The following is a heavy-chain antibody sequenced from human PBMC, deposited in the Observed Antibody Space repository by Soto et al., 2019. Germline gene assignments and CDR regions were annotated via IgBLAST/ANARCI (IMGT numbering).Heavy chain of an antibody. CDR2: IIPIFGTA. J-gene: IGHJ1*01. D-gene: IGHD2-15*01. V-gene: IGHV1-69*13. Sequence: GASVKVSCKASGGTFSSYAISWVRQAPGQGLEWMGGIIPIFGTANYAQKFQGRVTITADESTSTAYMELSSLRSEDTAAYYCASSGPCSGGSCYFQPWGQGTLVTVSS. CDR1: GGTFSSYA. CDR3: ASSGPCSGGSCYFQP.